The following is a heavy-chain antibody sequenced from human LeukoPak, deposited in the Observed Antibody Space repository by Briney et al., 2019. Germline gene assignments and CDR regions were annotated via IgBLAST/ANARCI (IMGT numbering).Heavy chain of an antibody. Sequence: SEKVSCKTSGGTFRSHIFSWVRQAPGQGLEWMGKITPIIDSAKYSQKFRDRLTITGDSSTGTAYMELSSLTPEDTALYYCTRVNLRGSQYNWFDPWGQGTLVIVSS. D-gene: IGHD1-26*01. CDR2: ITPIIDSA. V-gene: IGHV1-69*08. CDR1: GGTFRSHI. J-gene: IGHJ5*02. CDR3: TRVNLRGSQYNWFDP.